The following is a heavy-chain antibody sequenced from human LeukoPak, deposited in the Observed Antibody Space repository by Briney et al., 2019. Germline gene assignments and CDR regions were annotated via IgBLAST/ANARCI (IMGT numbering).Heavy chain of an antibody. V-gene: IGHV3-21*01. Sequence: GGSLRLSCAASGFTFSGYSTNWVRQAPGKGLEWVSSISGSSTYTYYTDSVKGRFTISRDNAKTSLYLQMNSLRAEDTAVYYCARDQNGIAVYWGQGTLVTVSS. CDR1: GFTFSGYS. CDR2: ISGSSTYT. CDR3: ARDQNGIAVY. D-gene: IGHD6-19*01. J-gene: IGHJ4*02.